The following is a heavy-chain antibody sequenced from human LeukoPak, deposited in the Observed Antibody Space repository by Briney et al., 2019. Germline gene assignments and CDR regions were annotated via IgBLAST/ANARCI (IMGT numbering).Heavy chain of an antibody. CDR2: ISADGTST. CDR1: GFTFSTSA. V-gene: IGHV3-23*01. Sequence: PGGSLRLSCAASGFTFSTSAMTWVRQAPGEGLECVASISADGTSTLSADSVKGRFTISRDNSKNTLYLLMNNLRIEDTAVYYCAKAAPYFLDHWGQGILVSVSS. D-gene: IGHD2/OR15-2a*01. CDR3: AKAAPYFLDH. J-gene: IGHJ4*02.